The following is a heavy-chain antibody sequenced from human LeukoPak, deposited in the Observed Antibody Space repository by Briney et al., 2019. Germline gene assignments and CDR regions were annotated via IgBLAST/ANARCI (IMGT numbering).Heavy chain of an antibody. Sequence: GGSLRLSCAASGFTFDDYAMHWVRQAPGKGLEWASGISWNSGSIGYADSVKGRFTISRDNAKNSLYLQMNSLRAEDTALYYCAKAINPYCSGGGCYSMGYWGQGTLVTVSS. V-gene: IGHV3-9*01. CDR2: ISWNSGSI. CDR1: GFTFDDYA. J-gene: IGHJ4*02. CDR3: AKAINPYCSGGGCYSMGY. D-gene: IGHD2-15*01.